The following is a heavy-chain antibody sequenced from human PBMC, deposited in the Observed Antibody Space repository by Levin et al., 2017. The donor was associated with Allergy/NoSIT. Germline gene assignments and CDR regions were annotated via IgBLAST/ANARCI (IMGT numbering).Heavy chain of an antibody. CDR1: GFTFSIHY. V-gene: IGHV3-23*01. CDR2: IYASGGT. D-gene: IGHD2-21*01. CDR3: AKGGLKKEAFES. Sequence: PTGGSLRLSCATSGFTFSIHYMAWVRQAPGMGLQWVSAIYASGGTYYTDSVKGRFTVSRDNSNNTLFLQMNSLRVEDTAVYYCAKGGLKKEAFESWGQGTLVTVSS. J-gene: IGHJ4*02.